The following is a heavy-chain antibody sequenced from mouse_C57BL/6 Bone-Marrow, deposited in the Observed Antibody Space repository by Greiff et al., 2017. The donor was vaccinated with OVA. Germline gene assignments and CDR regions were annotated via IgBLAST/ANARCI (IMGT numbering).Heavy chain of an antibody. J-gene: IGHJ2*01. V-gene: IGHV7-3*01. D-gene: IGHD1-1*01. CDR3: ARYKGRVAVDYFDY. Sequence: EVKLVESGGGLVQPGDSLSLSCAASGFTFTNYYMSWVRQPPGKALEWLAFIRNKPNGSSTEYIASVKGRFTISRDNSQSIVYLQMNALEAEDSATYYCARYKGRVAVDYFDYWGQGTALTVSS. CDR1: GFTFTNYY. CDR2: IRNKPNGSST.